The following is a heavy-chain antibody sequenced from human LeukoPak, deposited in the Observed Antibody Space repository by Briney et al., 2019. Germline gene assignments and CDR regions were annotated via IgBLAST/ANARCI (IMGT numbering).Heavy chain of an antibody. D-gene: IGHD3-3*01. CDR3: ARHDFCSGYGGLDP. CDR2: INDDGSDA. CDR1: GFTFSSYW. Sequence: GGSLRLSCAASGFTFSSYWTTWVRQAPGEGLEWLANINDDGSDANYVDSVKGRFTISRDNSKNTLYLQMNSLRAEDTAVYYCARHDFCSGYGGLDPWGQGTLVTVSS. V-gene: IGHV3-7*03. J-gene: IGHJ5*02.